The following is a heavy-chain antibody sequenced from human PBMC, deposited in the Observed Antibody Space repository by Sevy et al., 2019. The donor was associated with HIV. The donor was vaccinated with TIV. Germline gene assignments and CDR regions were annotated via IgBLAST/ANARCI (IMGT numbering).Heavy chain of an antibody. D-gene: IGHD3-3*01. V-gene: IGHV3-49*03. CDR3: TRDTFFGRYYYYGMDV. CDR1: GFTFGDYA. Sequence: GGSLRLSCTASGFTFGDYAMSWFRQAPGKGLEWVGFIRSKAYGGTTEYAASVKGRFTISRDDSKSIAYLQMNSLKTEDTAVYYCTRDTFFGRYYYYGMDVWGQGTTVTVSS. J-gene: IGHJ6*02. CDR2: IRSKAYGGTT.